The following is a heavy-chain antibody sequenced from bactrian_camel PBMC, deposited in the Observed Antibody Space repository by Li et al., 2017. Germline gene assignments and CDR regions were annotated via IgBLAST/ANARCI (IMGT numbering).Heavy chain of an antibody. V-gene: IGHV3-3*01. CDR1: ETSYC. CDR2: IVIGSGRGRT. D-gene: IGHD4*01. Sequence: HVQLVESGGGSVQAGGSLRLACVASETSYCMGWFRQSPGKERELVAGIVIGSGRGRTYYHDSVMGRFTISQDNAKNTVYLQMNSLGPEDTAMYYCAAGRQEYYSYYVCRAPTIGYWGQGTQVTVS. CDR3: AAGRQEYYSYYVCRAPTIGY. J-gene: IGHJ6*01.